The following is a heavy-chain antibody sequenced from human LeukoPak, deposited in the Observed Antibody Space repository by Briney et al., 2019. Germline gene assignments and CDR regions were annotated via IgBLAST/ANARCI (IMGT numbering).Heavy chain of an antibody. J-gene: IGHJ4*02. Sequence: PGGSLRLSCAASGFTFSRNAMHWVRQAPGKGLEWVAVISYDGKFAYYEDSVKGRFTISRDNSKDTLSLQMNSLRAEDTAIYYCAKFRADSSGWPFDYWGQGTLVTVSS. CDR3: AKFRADSSGWPFDY. D-gene: IGHD6-19*01. CDR2: ISYDGKFA. V-gene: IGHV3-30*18. CDR1: GFTFSRNA.